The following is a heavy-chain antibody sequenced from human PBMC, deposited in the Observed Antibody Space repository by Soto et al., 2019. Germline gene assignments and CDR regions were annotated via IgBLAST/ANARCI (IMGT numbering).Heavy chain of an antibody. J-gene: IGHJ6*02. Sequence: GASVKVSCKASGGTFSSYAINWVRQAPGQGLEWMGGIIPIFGTANYAQKFQGRVTITADESTSTAYMELSSLRSEDTAVYYCARVIGYCSGGSCYHPYYYYYGMDVWGQGTTVTVSS. CDR2: IIPIFGTA. CDR3: ARVIGYCSGGSCYHPYYYYYGMDV. D-gene: IGHD2-15*01. V-gene: IGHV1-69*13. CDR1: GGTFSSYA.